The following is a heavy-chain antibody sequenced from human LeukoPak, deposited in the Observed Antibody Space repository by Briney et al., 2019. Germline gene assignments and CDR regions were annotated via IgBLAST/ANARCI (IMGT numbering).Heavy chain of an antibody. CDR1: GGTFSSYA. D-gene: IGHD3-10*01. CDR3: ARGGRDYYGSGSYYHDY. J-gene: IGHJ4*02. Sequence: GASVKDSCKASGGTFSSYAISWVRQAPGQGLEWMGGIIPIFGTANYAQKFQGRVTITADESTSTAYMELSSLRSEDTAVYYCARGGRDYYGSGSYYHDYWGQGTLVTVSS. CDR2: IIPIFGTA. V-gene: IGHV1-69*13.